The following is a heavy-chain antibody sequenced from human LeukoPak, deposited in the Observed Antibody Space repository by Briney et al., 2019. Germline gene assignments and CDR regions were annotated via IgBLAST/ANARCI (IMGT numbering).Heavy chain of an antibody. CDR3: AREGTGSDGYYFDY. D-gene: IGHD1-1*01. Sequence: PSETLSLTCTVSGGSISSYYWSWIRQPPGKGLEWIGEINHSGSTNYNPSLKSRVTISVDTSKNQFSLKLSSVTAADTAVYYCAREGTGSDGYYFDYWGQGTLVTVSS. CDR2: INHSGST. J-gene: IGHJ4*02. CDR1: GGSISSYY. V-gene: IGHV4-34*01.